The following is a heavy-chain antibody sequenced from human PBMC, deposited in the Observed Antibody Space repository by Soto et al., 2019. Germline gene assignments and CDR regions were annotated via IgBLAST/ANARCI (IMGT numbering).Heavy chain of an antibody. Sequence: PXGSLSLSCSAAGGTLGGSALHWFRQASGRGLEWVGHIISKTNSYATAYAESVKGRFTISRDDSMNTAYLQMNSLKTEDTAVYFGTRQTDAGPWAVGPTDYNFDFWRQGYRVTVSS. D-gene: IGHD3-10*01. J-gene: IGHJ4*02. CDR1: GGTLGGSA. CDR3: TRQTDAGPWAVGPTDYNFDF. V-gene: IGHV3-73*01. CDR2: IISKTNSYAT.